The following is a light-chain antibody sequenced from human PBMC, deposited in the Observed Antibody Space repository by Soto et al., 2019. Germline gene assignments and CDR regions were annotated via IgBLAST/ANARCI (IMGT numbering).Light chain of an antibody. CDR3: HQYINWPLT. V-gene: IGKV3-15*01. CDR1: QGVSNN. CDR2: GAS. Sequence: EIVMTQSPATLSVSTGERATLSCRASQGVSNNLAWFQQKPGQAPRLLIYGASARATGIPARFSGSGSGTEFTLTITSLQSEDFAFYYCHQYINWPLTFGGGTKVDIK. J-gene: IGKJ4*01.